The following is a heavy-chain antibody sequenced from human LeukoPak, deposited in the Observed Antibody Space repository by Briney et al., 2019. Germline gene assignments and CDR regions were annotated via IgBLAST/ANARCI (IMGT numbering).Heavy chain of an antibody. CDR3: ARFVTGAMANWFGP. CDR2: ISSSSSYI. CDR1: GFTFSSYS. V-gene: IGHV3-21*01. D-gene: IGHD2-2*01. J-gene: IGHJ5*02. Sequence: PGGSLRLSCAASGFTFSSYSMNWVRQAPGKGLEWVSSISSSSSYIYYADSVKGRFTISRDNAKNSLYLQMNSLRAEDTAVYYCARFVTGAMANWFGPWGRGTLVTVSS.